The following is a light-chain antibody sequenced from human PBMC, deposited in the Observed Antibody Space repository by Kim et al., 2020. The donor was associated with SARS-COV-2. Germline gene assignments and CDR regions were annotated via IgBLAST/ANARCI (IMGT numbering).Light chain of an antibody. CDR1: QDISNY. CDR3: QQYDNLYT. Sequence: LSASLGDRVTITCQASQDISNYLNWYQQKPGKAPELLIYAASNLGSGVPSRFSGSGSGTDFTFTISSLQPEDIATYYCQQYDNLYTFGQGTKLEI. V-gene: IGKV1-33*01. J-gene: IGKJ2*01. CDR2: AAS.